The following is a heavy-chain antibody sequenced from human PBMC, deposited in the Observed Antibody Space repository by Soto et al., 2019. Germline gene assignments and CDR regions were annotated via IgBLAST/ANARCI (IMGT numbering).Heavy chain of an antibody. J-gene: IGHJ1*01. D-gene: IGHD1-26*01. Sequence: EVQLLESGGGLVQPGGSLRLSCAASGFTFSSYAMSWVRQAPGKGLEWVSAISGSGGSTYYADSVKGRFTISRDNSKNSLYLQMNSLRAEDTAVYYCAKMWWELPRGLWFQHWGQGTLVTVSS. V-gene: IGHV3-23*01. CDR1: GFTFSSYA. CDR3: AKMWWELPRGLWFQH. CDR2: ISGSGGST.